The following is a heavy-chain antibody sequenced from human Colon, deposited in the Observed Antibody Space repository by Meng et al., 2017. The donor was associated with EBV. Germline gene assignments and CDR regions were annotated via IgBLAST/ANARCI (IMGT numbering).Heavy chain of an antibody. J-gene: IGHJ4*02. CDR1: GFTFSSSA. Sequence: VQLWESGGGLVQPGGSLRLSCAASGFTFSSSALSWVRQAPGRGLEWVSTISGSGLSTYYADSVKGRFTISRDNSKNTLYLQMNSLRAEDTALYYCATALYWGQGTLVTVSS. CDR3: ATALY. CDR2: ISGSGLST. V-gene: IGHV3-23*01. D-gene: IGHD2-15*01.